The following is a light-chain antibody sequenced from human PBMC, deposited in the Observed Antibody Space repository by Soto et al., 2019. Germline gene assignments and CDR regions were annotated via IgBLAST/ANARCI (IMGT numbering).Light chain of an antibody. Sequence: SYELTQPPSVSVAPGETARVTCGGNNIGGESVHWYQQKPGQAPVLVIYYNTDRPSGIPERFSGSNSGNTATLTISRVEAGDEADYYCQVWDSGNDHVVFGGGTQLTVL. CDR2: YNT. V-gene: IGLV3-21*04. CDR3: QVWDSGNDHVV. CDR1: NIGGES. J-gene: IGLJ2*01.